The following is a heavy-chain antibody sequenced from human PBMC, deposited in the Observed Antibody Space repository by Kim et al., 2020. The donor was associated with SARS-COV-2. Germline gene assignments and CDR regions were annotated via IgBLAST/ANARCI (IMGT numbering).Heavy chain of an antibody. D-gene: IGHD2-2*01. Sequence: GGSLRLSCAASGFTFSSYSMNWVRQAPGKGLEWVSSISSSSSYIYYADSVKGRFTISRDNAKNSLYLQMNSLRAEDTAVYYCARDISYCSSTSCYAVGYYYYGMDVWGQGTTVTVSS. J-gene: IGHJ6*02. V-gene: IGHV3-21*01. CDR2: ISSSSSYI. CDR1: GFTFSSYS. CDR3: ARDISYCSSTSCYAVGYYYYGMDV.